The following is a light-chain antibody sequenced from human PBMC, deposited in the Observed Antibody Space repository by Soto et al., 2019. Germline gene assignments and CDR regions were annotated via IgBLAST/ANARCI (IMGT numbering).Light chain of an antibody. CDR2: GAS. V-gene: IGKV3-15*01. CDR3: QQHDNWPPIT. J-gene: IGKJ5*01. CDR1: QSVSSN. Sequence: EIVITQSPATLSVSPGERATLSCRASQSVSSNLVWYQQKPGQAPRLLIYGASTRATGIPGRFSGSGSGTEFTLTISSLQSEDFAVYYCQQHDNWPPITFGQGTRLEIK.